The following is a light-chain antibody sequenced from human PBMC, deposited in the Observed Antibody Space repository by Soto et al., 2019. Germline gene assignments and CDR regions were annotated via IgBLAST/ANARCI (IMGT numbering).Light chain of an antibody. CDR1: QGIRND. V-gene: IGKV1-6*01. CDR2: ATS. CDR3: LQDYSYPRT. J-gene: IGKJ1*01. Sequence: AIQMTQSPSSLSASVGARVTITCRASQGIRNDLGWYQQRPGKAPKLLIYATSNLQTGVPSRFSGSGSGTDFTLTLSSLQPEDVATYYCLQDYSYPRTFGQGTKVQIK.